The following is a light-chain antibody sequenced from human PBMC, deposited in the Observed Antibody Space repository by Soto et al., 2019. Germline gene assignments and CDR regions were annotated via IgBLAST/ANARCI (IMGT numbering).Light chain of an antibody. CDR2: KDS. J-gene: IGLJ1*01. CDR3: YSAADNNQGV. Sequence: SYELTQPSSVSVSPGQTARITCSGDVLAKKYARWFQQKPGQAPVLVIYKDSERPSGIPERFSGSSSGTTVTLTISGAQFEDEADYYCYSAADNNQGVFGTGTKLTVL. CDR1: VLAKKY. V-gene: IGLV3-27*01.